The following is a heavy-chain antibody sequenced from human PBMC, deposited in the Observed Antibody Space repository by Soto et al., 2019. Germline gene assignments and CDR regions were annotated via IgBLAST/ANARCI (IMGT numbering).Heavy chain of an antibody. Sequence: PGESLKISCKGSGYSFASYWINWVRQMPGKGLEWMGRIDPNDSHTNYSPSFQGHVTFSADESISTAYLQWSSLKASDTAIYYCARRFSLNIAGAFSAFDIWGQGTIVTVSS. CDR2: IDPNDSHT. CDR3: ARRFSLNIAGAFSAFDI. D-gene: IGHD1-26*01. CDR1: GYSFASYW. V-gene: IGHV5-10-1*01. J-gene: IGHJ3*02.